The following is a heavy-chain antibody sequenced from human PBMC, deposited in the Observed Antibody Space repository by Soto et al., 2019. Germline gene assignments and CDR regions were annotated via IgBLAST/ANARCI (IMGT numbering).Heavy chain of an antibody. Sequence: ASVKVSCKASGCTFTGYYMHWVRQAPGQGLEWMGWINPNSGGTNYAQKFQGWVTMTRDTSISTAYMELSRLRSDDTAVYYCARGNGSSGWQDYFDYWGQGTLVTVSS. CDR1: GCTFTGYY. J-gene: IGHJ4*02. D-gene: IGHD6-19*01. CDR3: ARGNGSSGWQDYFDY. V-gene: IGHV1-2*04. CDR2: INPNSGGT.